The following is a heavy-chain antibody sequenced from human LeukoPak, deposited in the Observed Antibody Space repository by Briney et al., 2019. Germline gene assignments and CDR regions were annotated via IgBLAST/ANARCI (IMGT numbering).Heavy chain of an antibody. J-gene: IGHJ6*02. CDR2: TSYDGGNT. Sequence: GGSLRLSCAASGFNFGAYGMHWVRQAPGKGLEWLAVTSYDGGNTYYADSARGRFTISRDNSKNTLYLQMNSLRAEDTALYYCAKDSSSGSSYYFHGMDVWGQGTTVTVSS. V-gene: IGHV3-30*18. D-gene: IGHD3-10*01. CDR1: GFNFGAYG. CDR3: AKDSSSGSSYYFHGMDV.